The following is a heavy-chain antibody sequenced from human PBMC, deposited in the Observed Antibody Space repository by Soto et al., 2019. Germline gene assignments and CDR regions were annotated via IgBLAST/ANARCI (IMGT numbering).Heavy chain of an antibody. D-gene: IGHD2-15*01. CDR1: GFTFSAYA. Sequence: GGSLRLSCEGSGFTFSAYAMNWVRQAPGKGLEWVSYINSRSDTLYYADSVKGRFTISRDNAKNSVYLQVNNLRDEDTAVYYCARDWDIVILSVPIPNYNYGMDVWGQGTTVTVSS. J-gene: IGHJ6*02. CDR2: INSRSDTL. CDR3: ARDWDIVILSVPIPNYNYGMDV. V-gene: IGHV3-48*02.